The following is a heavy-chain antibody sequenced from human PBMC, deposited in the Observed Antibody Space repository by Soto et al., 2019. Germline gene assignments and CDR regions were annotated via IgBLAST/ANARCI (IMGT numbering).Heavy chain of an antibody. Sequence: SETLSLTCAVSGGSISSGGYSWSWIRQPPGKGLEWIGCIYHSGSTYYNPSLKSRVTISVDRSKNQFSLKLSSVTAADTAVYYCARDPVGSSSGWFDPWGQGTLVTVSS. CDR3: ARDPVGSSSGWFDP. CDR1: GGSISSGGYS. CDR2: IYHSGST. J-gene: IGHJ5*02. V-gene: IGHV4-30-2*01. D-gene: IGHD6-6*01.